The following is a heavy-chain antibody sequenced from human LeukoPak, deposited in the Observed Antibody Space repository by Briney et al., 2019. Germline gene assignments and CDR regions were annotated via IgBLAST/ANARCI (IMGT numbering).Heavy chain of an antibody. CDR2: LKQVGSEK. CDR1: GFTFSSYW. CDR3: ARSRNGIGIGITMIVVVITHFDY. Sequence: PGGSLRLSCAASGFTFSSYWMSWVRQVPGKGREWVAKLKQVGSEKYYVDSGKGRFTISRDNAKNSLYLQMNSLRAEDTAVYYCARSRNGIGIGITMIVVVITHFDYWGQGTLVTVSS. V-gene: IGHV3-7*01. J-gene: IGHJ4*02. D-gene: IGHD3-22*01.